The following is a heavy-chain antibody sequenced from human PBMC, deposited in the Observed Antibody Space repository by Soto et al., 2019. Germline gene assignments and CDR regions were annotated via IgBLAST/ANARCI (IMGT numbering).Heavy chain of an antibody. Sequence: PGGSLRLSCAASGFTFSIYAMSWVRQAPGKGLEWVSTIGTAGDPYYLDSVKGRFTVSRDDATNFLYLQTHSLRAEDMAVYYCARGYSSQYYYGMDVWGQGTTVTVSS. V-gene: IGHV3-13*05. J-gene: IGHJ6*02. CDR1: GFTFSIYA. CDR2: IGTAGDP. D-gene: IGHD6-13*01. CDR3: ARGYSSQYYYGMDV.